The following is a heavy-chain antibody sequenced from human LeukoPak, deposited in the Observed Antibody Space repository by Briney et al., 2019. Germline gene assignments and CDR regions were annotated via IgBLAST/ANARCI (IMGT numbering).Heavy chain of an antibody. V-gene: IGHV4-59*01. D-gene: IGHD3-9*01. CDR1: GGSISSYY. Sequence: SETLSLTCTVSGGSISSYYWSWIRQPPGKGLEWIGYIYYSGSTNYNPSLKSRVTISVDTSKNQFSLKLSSVTAADTAVYYCARDYRGLRYFDWPIPFDSWGQGTLVTVSS. J-gene: IGHJ4*02. CDR2: IYYSGST. CDR3: ARDYRGLRYFDWPIPFDS.